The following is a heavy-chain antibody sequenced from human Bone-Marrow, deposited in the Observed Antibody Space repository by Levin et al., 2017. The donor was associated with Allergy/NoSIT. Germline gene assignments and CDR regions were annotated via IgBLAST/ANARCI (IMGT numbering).Heavy chain of an antibody. CDR2: IYHTDSDT. J-gene: IGHJ3*02. Sequence: GESLKISCQGSGYRFTSYWVAWVRQVPGKGLEWMGIIYHTDSDTTYGPSFQGQVTISADKSATYLQWTSLRASDTAMYYCARLAMSTAWDNAFDMWGQGTMVTVSS. D-gene: IGHD2-2*01. V-gene: IGHV5-51*01. CDR1: GYRFTSYW. CDR3: ARLAMSTAWDNAFDM.